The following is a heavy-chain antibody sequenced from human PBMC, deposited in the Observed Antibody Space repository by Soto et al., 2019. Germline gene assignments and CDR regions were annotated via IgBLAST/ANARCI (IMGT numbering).Heavy chain of an antibody. J-gene: IGHJ5*02. CDR1: GGSVSSGSYY. D-gene: IGHD3-3*01. CDR3: ARVLVIFGVVIDWFDP. V-gene: IGHV4-61*01. CDR2: IYYSGST. Sequence: SETLSLTCTVSGGSVSSGSYYWSWIRQPPGKGLEWIGYIYYSGSTNYNPSLKSRVTISVDTSKNQFSLKLSSVTAADTAVYYCARVLVIFGVVIDWFDPWGQGTLVTVSS.